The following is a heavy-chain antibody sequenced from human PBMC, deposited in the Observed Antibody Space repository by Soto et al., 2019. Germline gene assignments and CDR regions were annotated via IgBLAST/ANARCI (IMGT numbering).Heavy chain of an antibody. CDR3: ARTQYDFWSGYTTHPFDY. J-gene: IGHJ4*02. CDR1: GGSISSYY. Sequence: SETLSLTCTVSGGSISSYYLSWIRQPPGKGLEWIGYIYYSGSTNYNPSLKSRVTISVDTSKNQFSLKLSSVTAADTAVYYCARTQYDFWSGYTTHPFDYWGQGTLVTVSS. V-gene: IGHV4-59*01. CDR2: IYYSGST. D-gene: IGHD3-3*01.